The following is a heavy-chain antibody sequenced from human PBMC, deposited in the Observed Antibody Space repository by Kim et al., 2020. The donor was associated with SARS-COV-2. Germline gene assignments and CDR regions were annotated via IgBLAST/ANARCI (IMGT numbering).Heavy chain of an antibody. CDR2: INHSGST. CDR3: ARGSTRYYYYYYGMDV. CDR1: GGSFSGYY. D-gene: IGHD2-2*01. V-gene: IGHV4-34*01. J-gene: IGHJ6*02. Sequence: SETLSLTCAVYGGSFSGYYWSWIRQPPGKGLEWIGEINHSGSTNYNPSLKSRVTISVDTSKNQFSLKLSSVTAADTAVYYCARGSTRYYYYYYGMDVWGQGTTVTVSS.